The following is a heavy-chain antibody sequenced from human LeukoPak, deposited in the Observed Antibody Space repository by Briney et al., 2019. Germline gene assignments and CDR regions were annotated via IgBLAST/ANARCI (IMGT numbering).Heavy chain of an antibody. CDR2: ISSSGSTI. V-gene: IGHV3-48*03. Sequence: GGSLRLSCAASGFTFSSYEMNWVRQAPGKGLEWVSYISSSGSTIYYADSVKGRFTISRDNAKNSLYLQMDSLRAEDTAVYYCARAVAATLGDAFDIWGQGTMVTVSS. CDR3: ARAVAATLGDAFDI. CDR1: GFTFSSYE. D-gene: IGHD1-26*01. J-gene: IGHJ3*02.